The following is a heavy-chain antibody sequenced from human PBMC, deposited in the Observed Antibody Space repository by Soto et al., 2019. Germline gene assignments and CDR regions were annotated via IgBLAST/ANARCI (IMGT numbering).Heavy chain of an antibody. J-gene: IGHJ6*02. CDR2: IDPSDSYT. D-gene: IGHD1-20*01. CDR3: AFPYNTRGHGMDV. Sequence: GESLKISCKGSGYSFTNYWITWVRQMPGKGLEWMGRIDPSDSYTNYSPSFQGHVTISADKSISTAYLQWSSLKASDTAIYYCAFPYNTRGHGMDVWGQGTTVTVSS. V-gene: IGHV5-10-1*01. CDR1: GYSFTNYW.